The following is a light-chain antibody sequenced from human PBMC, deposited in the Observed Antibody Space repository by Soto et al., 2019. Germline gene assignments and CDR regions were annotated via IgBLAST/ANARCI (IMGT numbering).Light chain of an antibody. J-gene: IGKJ2*03. Sequence: DIQMTQSPSTLSAFVGDRVTITCRASQSISSWLAWYQQKPGKAPKLLIYKASSLESGVPSRFSGSRSGTEFTLTISSLQPDDFATYYCQQYNSYSPYSFGQGTKLEIK. CDR1: QSISSW. CDR3: QQYNSYSPYS. CDR2: KAS. V-gene: IGKV1-5*03.